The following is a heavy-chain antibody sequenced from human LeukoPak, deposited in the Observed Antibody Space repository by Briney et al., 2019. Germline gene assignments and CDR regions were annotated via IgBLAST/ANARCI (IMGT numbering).Heavy chain of an antibody. J-gene: IGHJ3*02. CDR2: IYYSGST. CDR1: GGSISSGGYY. Sequence: PSETLSLTCTVSGGSISSGGYYWSWIRQHPGKGLEWIGYIYYSGSTYYNPSLKSRVTISVDTSKNQFFLKLSSVTAADTAVYYCASHEPMGAFDIWGQGTMVTVSS. CDR3: ASHEPMGAFDI. V-gene: IGHV4-31*03. D-gene: IGHD1-14*01.